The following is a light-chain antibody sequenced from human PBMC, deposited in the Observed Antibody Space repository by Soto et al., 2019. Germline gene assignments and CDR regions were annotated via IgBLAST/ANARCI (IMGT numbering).Light chain of an antibody. CDR2: KAS. CDR1: QTISSW. CDR3: QQNYSTPLA. J-gene: IGKJ4*01. Sequence: DIQMTQSPSTLSASVRDRVTIPCRASQTISSWLAWFQQRPGKAPKLLIYKASTLKSGVPARFSGSGSGTDFTLTISSLQLEDFATYYCQQNYSTPLAFGGGTKVDI. V-gene: IGKV1-5*03.